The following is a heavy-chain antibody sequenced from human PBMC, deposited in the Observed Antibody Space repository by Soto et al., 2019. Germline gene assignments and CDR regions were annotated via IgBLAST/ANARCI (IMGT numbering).Heavy chain of an antibody. Sequence: QVQLQESGPGLVKPSQTLSLTCTVSGGSISSGGYYWSWIRQHPGKGLEWIGYIYYSGSTYYNPSLKSRVTISVDTSKNQFSLKLSFVTAADTAVYYCARSPYPYSYGLYYYYGMDVWGQGTTVTVSS. CDR1: GGSISSGGYY. V-gene: IGHV4-31*03. CDR3: ARSPYPYSYGLYYYYGMDV. D-gene: IGHD5-18*01. CDR2: IYYSGST. J-gene: IGHJ6*02.